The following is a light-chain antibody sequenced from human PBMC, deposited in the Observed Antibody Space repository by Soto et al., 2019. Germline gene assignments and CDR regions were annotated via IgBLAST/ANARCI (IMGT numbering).Light chain of an antibody. CDR2: DVS. J-gene: IGLJ1*01. V-gene: IGLV2-14*01. CDR3: SSYTSSSTYV. CDR1: SSDVGGYHY. Sequence: QSALTQPASVSGSPGQSITISCTGTSSDVGGYHYVSWYQQYPGKAPKVMIYDVSNRPSGVSNRFSGSKSGTTASLTNSGLQAEDEADYYCSSYTSSSTYVFGTGTKLTVL.